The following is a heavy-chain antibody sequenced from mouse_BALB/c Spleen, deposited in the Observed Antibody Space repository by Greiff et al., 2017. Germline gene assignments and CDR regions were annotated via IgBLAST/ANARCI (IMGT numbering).Heavy chain of an antibody. V-gene: IGHV1-87*01. CDR2: IYPGDGDT. CDR3: ATTVGAGGYGMDY. CDR1: GYTFTSYW. Sequence: VKLQESGAELARPGASVKLSCKASGYTFTSYWMQWVKQRPGQGLEWIGSIYPGDGDTRYTQKFKGKATLTEDKSSSTAYMQLSSLASEDSAVYDCATTVGAGGYGMDYWGQGTSVTVSS. D-gene: IGHD1-1*01. J-gene: IGHJ4*01.